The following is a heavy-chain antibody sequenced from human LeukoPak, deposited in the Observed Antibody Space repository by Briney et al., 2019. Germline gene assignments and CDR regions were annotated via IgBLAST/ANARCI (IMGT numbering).Heavy chain of an antibody. CDR1: GFTFSSYW. CDR3: ARAARWLQFTSTLDY. V-gene: IGHV3-74*01. D-gene: IGHD5-24*01. J-gene: IGHJ4*02. Sequence: PGGSLRLSCAASGFTFSSYWMHWVRQAPGKGLVWVSRINSDGSSTSYADSVKGRFTISRDNAKNTLYLQMNSLRAEDTAVYYCARAARWLQFTSTLDYWGQGTLVTVSS. CDR2: INSDGSST.